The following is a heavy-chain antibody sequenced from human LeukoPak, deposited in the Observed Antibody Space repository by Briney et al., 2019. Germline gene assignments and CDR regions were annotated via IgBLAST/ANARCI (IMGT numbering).Heavy chain of an antibody. CDR3: ARGRPYYDFWSGLDAFDI. Sequence: PGGSLRLSCAASEFTFSSYSMNWVRQAPGKGLEWVSYISSSSSTIYYADSVKGRFTISRDNAKNSLYLQMNSLRAEDTAVYYCARGRPYYDFWSGLDAFDIWGQGTMVTVSS. CDR1: EFTFSSYS. D-gene: IGHD3-3*01. V-gene: IGHV3-48*01. CDR2: ISSSSSTI. J-gene: IGHJ3*02.